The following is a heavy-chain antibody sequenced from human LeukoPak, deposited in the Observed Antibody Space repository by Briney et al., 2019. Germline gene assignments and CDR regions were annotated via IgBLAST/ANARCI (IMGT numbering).Heavy chain of an antibody. CDR2: INHSGYT. Sequence: SETLSLTCAVSGVAFSNYYWSWVRQSPRQGLEWIGEINHSGYTNYNPSLKSRVTISIDTSKNQFSLKLNSVTAADTAVYYCAKIAARPNVNAASDYWGLGTLVTVSS. V-gene: IGHV4-34*01. CDR1: GVAFSNYY. D-gene: IGHD6-6*01. J-gene: IGHJ4*02. CDR3: AKIAARPNVNAASDY.